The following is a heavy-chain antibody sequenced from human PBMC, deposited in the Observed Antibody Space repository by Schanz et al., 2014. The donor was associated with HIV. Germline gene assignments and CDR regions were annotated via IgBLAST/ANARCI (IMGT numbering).Heavy chain of an antibody. CDR1: GFSFNDFA. D-gene: IGHD1-1*01. J-gene: IGHJ4*02. CDR2: INWNNKVM. CDR3: VKDFTTWKGGFDY. V-gene: IGHV3-9*01. Sequence: EVQIVESRGGVVQPGRSLRLSCAASGFSFNDFAVHWVRQTPGKGLEWVSGINWNNKVMGYVDSVKGRFSISRDTAKNSLYLQMNDLRPEDTAFYYCVKDFTTWKGGFDYWGQGTLVIVSS.